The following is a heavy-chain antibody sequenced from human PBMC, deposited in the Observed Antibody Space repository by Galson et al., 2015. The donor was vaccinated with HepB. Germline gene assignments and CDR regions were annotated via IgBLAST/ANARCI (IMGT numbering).Heavy chain of an antibody. CDR2: ISSSGTV. Sequence: SLRLSCAASGFFFSDYNMNWVRQAPGKGLEWVSSISSSGTVYYADSLKGRSTISRDNAKNSLDLQMNSLRSEDTAVYYCARSEVTTVVTDFDSWGQGTLVTVSS. V-gene: IGHV3-69-1*01. CDR3: ARSEVTTVVTDFDS. J-gene: IGHJ4*02. CDR1: GFFFSDYN. D-gene: IGHD4-23*01.